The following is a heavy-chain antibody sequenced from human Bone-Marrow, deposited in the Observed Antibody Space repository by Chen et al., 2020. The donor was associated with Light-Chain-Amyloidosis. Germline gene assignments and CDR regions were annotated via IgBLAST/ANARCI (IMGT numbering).Heavy chain of an antibody. V-gene: IGHV3-9*01. J-gene: IGHJ6*02. CDR3: AKDKGGSMGFGMDV. D-gene: IGHD3-10*01. Sequence: EEHLVESGGGVVQPGRSLRLSCEASGFTCHDYAMHWVRQAPGKGLEWVSGISWNSGVKGYVDSVRGRFTISRDGVKNSLYLQMNSLRPEDTALYYCAKDKGGSMGFGMDVWGQGTTVIVSS. CDR1: GFTCHDYA. CDR2: ISWNSGVK.